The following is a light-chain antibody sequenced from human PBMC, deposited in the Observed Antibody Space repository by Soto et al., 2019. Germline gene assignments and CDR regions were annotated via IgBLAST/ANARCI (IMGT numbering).Light chain of an antibody. Sequence: DIQMTPSPSSLPASVGDRVTITCRASQSISTYLIWYQQKPGKAPKLLIYATSSLQSGVPSRFSGSGSGTDFTLTISSLQPEDFATYYCQQSYSAPHTFGQGTKVDIK. J-gene: IGKJ2*01. V-gene: IGKV1-39*01. CDR1: QSISTY. CDR2: ATS. CDR3: QQSYSAPHT.